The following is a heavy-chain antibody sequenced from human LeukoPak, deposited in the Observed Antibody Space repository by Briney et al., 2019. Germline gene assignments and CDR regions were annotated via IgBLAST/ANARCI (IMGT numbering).Heavy chain of an antibody. CDR1: GGTFSSYA. CDR2: IIPIFGTA. D-gene: IGHD2-15*01. Sequence: ASVKVSCKASGGTFSSYAISWVRQAPGQGLEWMGGIIPIFGTANYAQKFQGRVTITADKSTSTAYMELSSLRSEDTAVYYCARDRKDRLADCSGGSCYPTVLDYWGQGTLVTVSS. CDR3: ARDRKDRLADCSGGSCYPTVLDY. J-gene: IGHJ4*02. V-gene: IGHV1-69*06.